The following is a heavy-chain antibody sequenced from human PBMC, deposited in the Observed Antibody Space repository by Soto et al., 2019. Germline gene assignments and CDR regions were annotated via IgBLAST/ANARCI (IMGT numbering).Heavy chain of an antibody. CDR3: ARQMGGPIPHFGWLSPLTS. D-gene: IGHD3-9*01. J-gene: IGHJ5*02. CDR2: ISHSGDT. CDR1: GDSITGHDIF. V-gene: IGHV4-39*01. Sequence: QVRLQESGPGLVKPSGTLSLTCTVSGDSITGHDIFSGWIRRPPGQGLEWIGTISHSGDTFYNPPLTSRLTRSLDASKKKFSMTLTSVTAADAGVYFRARQMGGPIPHFGWLSPLTSWGQGIQVTVSS.